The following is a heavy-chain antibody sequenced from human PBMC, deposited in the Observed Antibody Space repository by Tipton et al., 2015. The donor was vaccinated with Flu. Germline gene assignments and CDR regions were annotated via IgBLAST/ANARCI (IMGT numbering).Heavy chain of an antibody. CDR2: ISSSSSYI. CDR1: GFTFSSYS. J-gene: IGHJ6*02. CDR3: ARDGIAAHSILYYYYYGMDV. Sequence: SLRLSCAASGFTFSSYSMNWVRQAPGKGLEWVSSISSSSSYIYYADSVKGRFTISRDNAKNSLYLQMNSLRAEDTAVYYCARDGIAAHSILYYYYYGMDVWGQGTTVTVSS. V-gene: IGHV3-21*01. D-gene: IGHD6-13*01.